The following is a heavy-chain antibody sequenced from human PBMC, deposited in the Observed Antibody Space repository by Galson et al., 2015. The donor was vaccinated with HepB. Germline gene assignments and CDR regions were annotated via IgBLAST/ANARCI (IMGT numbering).Heavy chain of an antibody. J-gene: IGHJ4*02. V-gene: IGHV3-64*02. CDR1: GFTFRDYA. CDR2: VSRDGRNGIGT. CDR3: VRGMATATGGAFDY. Sequence: SLRLSCAASGFTFRDYAMHWVRQAPGKGLEHIAAVSRDGRNGIGTYYPAFTKGRFTISRDDSKNILSLQMGSLTPEDTAIYYCVRGMATATGGAFDYWGQGTLVTVSS. D-gene: IGHD5-24*01.